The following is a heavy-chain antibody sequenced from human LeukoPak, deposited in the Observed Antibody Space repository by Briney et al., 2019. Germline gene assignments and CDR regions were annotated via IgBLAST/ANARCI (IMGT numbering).Heavy chain of an antibody. V-gene: IGHV3-23*01. CDR3: ATFTYYYGSGSYRGNYFDY. Sequence: PGGTLRLSCAASGFTFSSYGMSWVRQAPGKGLEWVSAISGSGGSTYYADSVKGRFTISRDNSKNTLYLQMNSLRAEDTAVYYCATFTYYYGSGSYRGNYFDYWGQGTLVTVSS. CDR1: GFTFSSYG. D-gene: IGHD3-10*01. CDR2: ISGSGGST. J-gene: IGHJ4*02.